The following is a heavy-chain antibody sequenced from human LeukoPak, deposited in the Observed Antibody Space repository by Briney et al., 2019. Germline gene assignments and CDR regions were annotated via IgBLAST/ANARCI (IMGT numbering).Heavy chain of an antibody. CDR2: VNPRNGGT. CDR3: LTGFQYGLWGVPYFYYMHA. V-gene: IGHV1-2*02. D-gene: IGHD3-10*01. Sequence: ASVKVSCKASGYDFTGYYVHWVRQAPGHGFERMGWVNPRNGGTHYAQNFQGGVTITGDTSITTAYMELDSLTSDDTAVYYCLTGFQYGLWGVPYFYYMHAWGKGTTVTVSS. J-gene: IGHJ6*03. CDR1: GYDFTGYY.